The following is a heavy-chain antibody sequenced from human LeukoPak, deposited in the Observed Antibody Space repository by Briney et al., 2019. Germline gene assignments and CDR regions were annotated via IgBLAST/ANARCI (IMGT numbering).Heavy chain of an antibody. Sequence: GGSLRLSCAASGFTFSSYSMNWVRQAPGKGLEWVSSISSSSSYIYYADSVKGRFTISRDNSKNTLYLQMNSLRAEDTAVYYCAKGTYYYGSGSQYGYWGQGTLVTVSS. CDR1: GFTFSSYS. CDR3: AKGTYYYGSGSQYGY. CDR2: ISSSSSYI. D-gene: IGHD3-10*01. J-gene: IGHJ4*02. V-gene: IGHV3-21*04.